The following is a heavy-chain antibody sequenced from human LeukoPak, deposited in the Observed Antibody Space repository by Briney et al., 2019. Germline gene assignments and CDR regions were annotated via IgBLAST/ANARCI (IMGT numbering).Heavy chain of an antibody. J-gene: IGHJ4*02. CDR1: GFTFSDHY. CDR2: TRNKANSYTT. V-gene: IGHV3-72*01. D-gene: IGHD5-12*01. CDR3: ARVLGYSGYDLAY. Sequence: GGSLRLSCAASGFTFSDHYMDWVRQAPGKGLEWVGRTRNKANSYTTEYAASVKGRFTTSRDDSKNSLYLQMNSLKTEDTAVYYCARVLGYSGYDLAYWGQGTLVTVSS.